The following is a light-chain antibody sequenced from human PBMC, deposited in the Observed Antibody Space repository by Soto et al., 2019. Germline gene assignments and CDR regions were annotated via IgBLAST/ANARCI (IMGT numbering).Light chain of an antibody. J-gene: IGKJ5*01. CDR2: DAY. Sequence: EIVLTQSPATLSLSPGERATLSCRASQSISSYLAWYQQRPGQAPRLLVYDAYNRATGIPATFSGSGSGTDFTLTISSLEPEDFAVYYCQQRSNWPPITFGQGTRLEIK. V-gene: IGKV3-11*01. CDR1: QSISSY. CDR3: QQRSNWPPIT.